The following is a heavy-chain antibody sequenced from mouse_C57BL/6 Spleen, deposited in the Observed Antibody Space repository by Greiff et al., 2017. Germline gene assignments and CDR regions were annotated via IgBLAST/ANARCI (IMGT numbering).Heavy chain of an antibody. CDR1: GYTFTSYW. J-gene: IGHJ1*03. CDR3: ANGNYLYWYFDV. CDR2: IDPSGGCT. Sequence: VQLQQPGAELVKPGASVKLSCKASGYTFTSYWMHWVKQRPGRGLEWIGKIDPSGGCTKYNQKFKSKATLTVAKPSSTAYMQLSSLTSEDSAVYYCANGNYLYWYFDVWGTGTTVTVSS. V-gene: IGHV1-72*01. D-gene: IGHD2-1*01.